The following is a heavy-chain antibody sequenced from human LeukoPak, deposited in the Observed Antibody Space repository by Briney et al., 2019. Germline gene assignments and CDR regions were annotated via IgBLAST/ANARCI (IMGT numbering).Heavy chain of an antibody. D-gene: IGHD2-2*01. Sequence: TGGSLRLSCSASGFTFSSYSMHWVRQAPGKGLEYVSAISYSGGTTYYADSVKGRFTISRDNAKNSLYLQMNSLRAEDTAVYYCARVLSLHCSSTSCYGGVVENYYYYYGMDVWGQGTTVTVSS. CDR3: ARVLSLHCSSTSCYGGVVENYYYYYGMDV. CDR2: ISYSGGTT. CDR1: GFTFSSYS. V-gene: IGHV3-64*04. J-gene: IGHJ6*02.